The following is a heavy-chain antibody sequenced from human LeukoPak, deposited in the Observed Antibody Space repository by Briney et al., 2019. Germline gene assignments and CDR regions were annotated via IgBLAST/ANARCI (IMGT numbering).Heavy chain of an antibody. V-gene: IGHV4-61*01. Sequence: SETLSLTCTVSGGSVTSGNFYWSWIREPPGKGLEWIGYIHFSGNTNYNPSLKSRVTISVDTSKNHFSLKLSSLTPADTAVYYCARGSAGSSWFDPWGQGSLVIVSS. CDR3: ARGSAGSSWFDP. D-gene: IGHD2-2*01. CDR2: IHFSGNT. J-gene: IGHJ5*02. CDR1: GGSVTSGNFY.